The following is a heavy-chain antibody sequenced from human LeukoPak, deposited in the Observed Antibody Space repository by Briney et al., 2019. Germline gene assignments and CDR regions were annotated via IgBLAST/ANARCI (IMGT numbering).Heavy chain of an antibody. CDR1: GFTFSDYE. Sequence: PGGSLRLSCTASGFTFSDYEMNWVGLAPGQGLEWVSSISGRSSHMYYTDSAKGRFTISRDNAKNSLYLQMNSLRAEDTAVYYCARAFPPLRTSAAGDFWGQGTLVTVSS. J-gene: IGHJ4*02. D-gene: IGHD6-25*01. V-gene: IGHV3-21*06. CDR2: ISGRSSHM. CDR3: ARAFPPLRTSAAGDF.